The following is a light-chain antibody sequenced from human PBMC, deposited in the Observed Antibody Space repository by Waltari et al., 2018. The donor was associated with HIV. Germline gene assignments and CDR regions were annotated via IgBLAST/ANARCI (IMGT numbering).Light chain of an antibody. CDR2: GLN. CDR3: AAWDDSLGGPV. Sequence: QSVLTQPPSASGTPGQRVTISCSGSTSNIVSNFVHWYQHLPGTAPKLLIYGLNERPSGVSDRFSGSKSGTSASLAISGLRSEDEGDYSCAAWDDSLGGPVFGGGTQLTVL. J-gene: IGLJ7*01. CDR1: TSNIVSNF. V-gene: IGLV1-47*01.